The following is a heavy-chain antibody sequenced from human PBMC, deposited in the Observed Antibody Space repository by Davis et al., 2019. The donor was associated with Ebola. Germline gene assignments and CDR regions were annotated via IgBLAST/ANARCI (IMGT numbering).Heavy chain of an antibody. CDR2: IFYSGST. CDR3: ARGTRLGTVVVITYFDY. D-gene: IGHD3-22*01. J-gene: IGHJ4*02. Sequence: SETLSLTCNVSGASINNYYWTWIRQPPGQGLEWIGYIFYSGSTNYNPSLKSRVTISLNTSKKQFSLQLNSVTAADTAVYYCARGTRLGTVVVITYFDYWGQGTLVTVSS. V-gene: IGHV4-59*01. CDR1: GASINNYY.